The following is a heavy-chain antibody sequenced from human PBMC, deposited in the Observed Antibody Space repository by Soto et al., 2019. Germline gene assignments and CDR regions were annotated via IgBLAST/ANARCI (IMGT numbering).Heavy chain of an antibody. J-gene: IGHJ4*02. CDR3: ARDRNIVLMVYAFDS. CDR1: GFTFSSYA. CDR2: ISYDGSNK. D-gene: IGHD2-8*01. Sequence: GGSLRLSCAASGFTFSSYAMHWVRQAPGKGLEWVAVISYDGSNKYYADSVKGRFTISRDNSKNTLYLQMNSLRAEDTAVYYCARDRNIVLMVYAFDSWGQGTLVTVSS. V-gene: IGHV3-30-3*01.